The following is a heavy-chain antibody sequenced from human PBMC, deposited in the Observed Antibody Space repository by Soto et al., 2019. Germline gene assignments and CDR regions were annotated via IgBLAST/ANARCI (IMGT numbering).Heavy chain of an antibody. D-gene: IGHD2-2*01. J-gene: IGHJ4*02. Sequence: GGSLRLSCAASGFTFSGYAMHWVRQAPGKGLEWVAVISYDGSNKYYADSVKGRFTISRDNSKNTLYLQMNSLRAEDTAVYYCARVKVVTIDYWGQGTLLTVSS. CDR3: ARVKVVTIDY. CDR1: GFTFSGYA. CDR2: ISYDGSNK. V-gene: IGHV3-30-3*01.